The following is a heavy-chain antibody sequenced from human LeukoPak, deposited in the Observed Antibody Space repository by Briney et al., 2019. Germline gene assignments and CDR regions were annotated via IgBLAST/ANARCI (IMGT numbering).Heavy chain of an antibody. D-gene: IGHD3-10*01. V-gene: IGHV3-9*01. CDR2: ISWNSGTI. CDR3: AKDVFTMVRGVLEY. Sequence: GGSLRLSCAASGFTFDDYATHWVRQAPGKGLEWVSGISWNSGTIGYADSVKGRFTISRDNAKNSLYLQMNSLRAEDTALYYCAKDVFTMVRGVLEYWGQGTLVTVSS. CDR1: GFTFDDYA. J-gene: IGHJ4*02.